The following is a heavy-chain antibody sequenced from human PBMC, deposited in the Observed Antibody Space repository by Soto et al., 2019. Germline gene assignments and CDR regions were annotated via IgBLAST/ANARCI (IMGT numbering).Heavy chain of an antibody. CDR1: GYSISSGYY. Sequence: SETLSLTCAVSGYSISSGYYWGWIRQPPGKGLEWIGSIYHSGSTYYNPSLKSRVTISVDTSKNQFSLKLSSVTAADTAVYYCARDSRAQLWYRHYYYGMDVWGQGPTVTV. V-gene: IGHV4-38-2*02. D-gene: IGHD5-18*01. CDR3: ARDSRAQLWYRHYYYGMDV. J-gene: IGHJ6*02. CDR2: IYHSGST.